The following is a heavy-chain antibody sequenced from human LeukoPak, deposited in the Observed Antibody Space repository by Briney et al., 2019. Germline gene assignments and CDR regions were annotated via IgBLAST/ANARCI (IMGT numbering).Heavy chain of an antibody. CDR1: GFTFNTYA. Sequence: GGSLRLSCAASGFTFNTYAMSWVRQAPGKGLEWVSSIDSSSSYIYYADSVKGRFTISRANAKNSLFLQMNSLRAEDTAVYYCARGPHGGFVIIPTEFWGQGTLVTVSS. V-gene: IGHV3-21*01. D-gene: IGHD3-3*01. J-gene: IGHJ4*02. CDR2: IDSSSSYI. CDR3: ARGPHGGFVIIPTEF.